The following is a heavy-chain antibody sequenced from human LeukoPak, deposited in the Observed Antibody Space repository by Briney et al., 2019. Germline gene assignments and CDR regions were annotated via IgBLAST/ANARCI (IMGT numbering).Heavy chain of an antibody. CDR1: GFTFSTYW. J-gene: IGHJ5*02. V-gene: IGHV3-7*01. D-gene: IGHD4-11*01. CDR2: IKWDGIET. CDR3: AKNHVTVPNGDWFGP. Sequence: GGSLRLSCAASGFTFSTYWMTWVRQAPGKGLEWVANIKWDGIETYYVDSVKGRFAISRNNAKNSLYLQMNNLRDEDTAVYYCAKNHVTVPNGDWFGPWGQGTLVTVSS.